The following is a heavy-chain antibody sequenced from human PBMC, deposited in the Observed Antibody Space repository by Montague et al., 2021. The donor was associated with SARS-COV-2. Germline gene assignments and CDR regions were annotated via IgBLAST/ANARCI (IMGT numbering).Heavy chain of an antibody. V-gene: IGHV4-59*01. D-gene: IGHD2-15*01. CDR1: GGSLSSYY. CDR3: ARGSKWSHYFDY. CDR2: VYYNGNT. Sequence: SETLSLTCNVSGGSLSSYYWSWIRQPPGKGLEWIGYVYYNGNTXXXPSXKSRIILSVDMSKNHFSLKVSSVTAADTAVYYCARGSKWSHYFDYWGQGTLVTVSS. J-gene: IGHJ4*02.